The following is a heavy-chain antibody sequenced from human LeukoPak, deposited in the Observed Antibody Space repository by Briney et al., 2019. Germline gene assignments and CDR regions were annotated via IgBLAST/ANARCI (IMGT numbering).Heavy chain of an antibody. CDR1: GFTFSSYE. V-gene: IGHV3-48*03. CDR3: ARDLYSGYWNYYYYYMDV. J-gene: IGHJ6*03. D-gene: IGHD5-12*01. Sequence: GGSLRLSCAASGFTFSSYEMNWVRQAPGKGLEWVSYISSSGSTIYYADSVKGRFTISRDNAKNSLYLQMNSLRAEDTAVYYCARDLYSGYWNYYYYYMDVWGKGTTVTISS. CDR2: ISSSGSTI.